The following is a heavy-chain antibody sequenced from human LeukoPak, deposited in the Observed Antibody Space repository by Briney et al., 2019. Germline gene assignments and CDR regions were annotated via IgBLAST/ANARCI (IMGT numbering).Heavy chain of an antibody. CDR1: GFTFSGSA. Sequence: GGSLRLSCAASGFTFSGSAMHWVRQASGKGLEWVGRIRSKANSYATAYAASVKGRFTISRDDSKNTAYLQMNSLKTEDTAVYYCTSTSRYCSSTSCYWARDAFDIWGQGTMVTVSS. V-gene: IGHV3-73*01. D-gene: IGHD2-2*01. CDR2: IRSKANSYAT. CDR3: TSTSRYCSSTSCYWARDAFDI. J-gene: IGHJ3*02.